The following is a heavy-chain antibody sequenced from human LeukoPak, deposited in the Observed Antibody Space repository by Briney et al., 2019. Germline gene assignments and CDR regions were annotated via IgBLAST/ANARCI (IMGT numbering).Heavy chain of an antibody. CDR3: ARGRHQGYCGGDCYSPYFDY. J-gene: IGHJ4*02. D-gene: IGHD2-21*01. V-gene: IGHV1-2*02. CDR1: GYTFTGYY. Sequence: GASVKVSCKASGYTFTGYYMHWVRQAPGQGLEWMGLINPNSGVTNYAQKFQGRVTVTRDTSISTAYMELSRLRSDDTAVYYCARGRHQGYCGGDCYSPYFDYWGQGTLVTVSS. CDR2: INPNSGVT.